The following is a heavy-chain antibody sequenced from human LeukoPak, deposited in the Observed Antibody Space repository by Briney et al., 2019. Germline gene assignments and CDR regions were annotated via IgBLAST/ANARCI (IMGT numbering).Heavy chain of an antibody. Sequence: ASVKVSCKASGYTFTSYDINWVRQATGQGLEWMGWMNPNSGNTGYAQEFQGRVTMTRNTSISTAYMELSSLRSEDTAVYYCARVGFGAMTVVVSYYYYMDVWGKGTTVTVSS. V-gene: IGHV1-8*01. CDR1: GYTFTSYD. J-gene: IGHJ6*03. CDR2: MNPNSGNT. CDR3: ARVGFGAMTVVVSYYYYMDV. D-gene: IGHD3-22*01.